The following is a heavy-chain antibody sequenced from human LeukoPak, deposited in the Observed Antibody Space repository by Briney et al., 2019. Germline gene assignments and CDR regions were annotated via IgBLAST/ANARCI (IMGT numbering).Heavy chain of an antibody. D-gene: IGHD1-26*01. CDR2: IYYSGST. V-gene: IGHV4-39*01. CDR3: ARHPLNIVGATPDY. CDR1: GGSFSSYY. Sequence: SETLSLTCAVYGGSFSSYYWGWIRQPPGKGLEWIGSIYYSGSTYYNPSLKSRVTISVDTSKNQFSLKLSSVTAADTAVYYCARHPLNIVGATPDYWGQGTLVTVSS. J-gene: IGHJ4*02.